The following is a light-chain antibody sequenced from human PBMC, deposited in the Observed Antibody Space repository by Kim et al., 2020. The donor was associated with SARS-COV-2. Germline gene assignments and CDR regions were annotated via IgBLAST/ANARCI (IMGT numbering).Light chain of an antibody. CDR3: SSYTSSSTYV. Sequence: GQPITISCPGTSSDVGGYNYVSWYQQHPGKAPQLMIYDVSNRPSGVSNRFSGSKSGNTASLTISGLQAEDEADYYCSSYTSSSTYVFGTGTKVTVL. V-gene: IGLV2-14*03. CDR2: DVS. J-gene: IGLJ1*01. CDR1: SSDVGGYNY.